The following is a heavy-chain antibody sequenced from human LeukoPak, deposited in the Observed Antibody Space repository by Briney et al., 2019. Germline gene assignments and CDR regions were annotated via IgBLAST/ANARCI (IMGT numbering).Heavy chain of an antibody. CDR3: ARGVAAAGFDY. D-gene: IGHD6-13*01. V-gene: IGHV3-53*01. CDR2: IYSGGST. CDR1: GFTVSSNY. J-gene: IGHJ4*02. Sequence: PGGSLRLSCSASGFTVSSNYMSWVRQAPGKGLEWVSVIYSGGSTYYADSVKGRFTISRDNSKNTLYLQMNSLRAEDTAVYYCARGVAAAGFDYWGQGTMVTVSS.